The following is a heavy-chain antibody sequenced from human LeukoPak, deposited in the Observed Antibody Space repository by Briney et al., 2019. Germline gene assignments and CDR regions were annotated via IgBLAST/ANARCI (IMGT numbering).Heavy chain of an antibody. Sequence: PGGSLRLSCAASGFTFSSYAMHWVRQAPGKGLEWVGRIKSKTDGGTTDYAAPVKGRFTISRDDSKNTLYLQMNSLETEDTAVYYCTTDQLVLVVVVAALGYWGQGTLVTVSS. D-gene: IGHD2-15*01. J-gene: IGHJ4*02. CDR2: IKSKTDGGTT. V-gene: IGHV3-15*01. CDR3: TTDQLVLVVVVAALGY. CDR1: GFTFSSYA.